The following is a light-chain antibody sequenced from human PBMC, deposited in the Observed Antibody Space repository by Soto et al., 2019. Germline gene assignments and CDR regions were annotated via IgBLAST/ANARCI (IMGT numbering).Light chain of an antibody. CDR1: STDVGGYNS. CDR2: EVS. Sequence: QSALTQPPSASGSPGQSVTIYCTGTSTDVGGYNSVSWYQQHPGKAPKLLIYEVSERPSGVPDRFSGSKSGNTASLTVSGLQADDEADYYCSSYAGTNLVVLFGGGTKLTVL. CDR3: SSYAGTNLVVL. V-gene: IGLV2-8*01. J-gene: IGLJ2*01.